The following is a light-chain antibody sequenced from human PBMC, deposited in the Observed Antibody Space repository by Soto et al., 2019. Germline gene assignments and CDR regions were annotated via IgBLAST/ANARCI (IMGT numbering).Light chain of an antibody. CDR3: CSYAGSSTHVV. CDR2: EVR. J-gene: IGLJ2*01. V-gene: IGLV2-23*02. Sequence: QSALTQPASVSGSLGQSITISCTGTSSDVGSYSLVSWYQQHPGKAPKLMIYEVRKRPSGVSNRFSGSKSGNSASLTISGLQAEYEADYYCCSYAGSSTHVVFGGGTKLTV. CDR1: SSDVGSYSL.